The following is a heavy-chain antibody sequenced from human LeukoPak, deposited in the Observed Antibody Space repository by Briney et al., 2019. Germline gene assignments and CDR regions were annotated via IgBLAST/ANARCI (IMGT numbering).Heavy chain of an antibody. D-gene: IGHD2-2*01. Sequence: GGSLRLSCAASGFTFSDYNMNWVRQAPGKGLEWVSSISSSATYIYYADSVKGRFTISRDNAKTSLSLQMNSLRAEDTAVYYCARILVVPATNYYYSYGMDVWGQGTTVTVSS. CDR3: ARILVVPATNYYYSYGMDV. J-gene: IGHJ6*02. CDR1: GFTFSDYN. V-gene: IGHV3-21*06. CDR2: ISSSATYI.